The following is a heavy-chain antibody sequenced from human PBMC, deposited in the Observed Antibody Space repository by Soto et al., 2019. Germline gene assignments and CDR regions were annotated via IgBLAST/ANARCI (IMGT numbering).Heavy chain of an antibody. CDR1: GFTFSSYA. J-gene: IGHJ3*02. CDR2: ISGSGGST. Sequence: EVQLLESGGGLVQPGGSLRLSCAASGFTFSSYAMSWVRQAPGKGLEWVSAISGSGGSTYYADSVKGRFTISRDNSKNTLYLQMNSLRAEDTAVYYCAKVGMVRGVSRSSSAAAFDIWGQGTMVTVSS. V-gene: IGHV3-23*01. CDR3: AKVGMVRGVSRSSSAAAFDI. D-gene: IGHD3-10*01.